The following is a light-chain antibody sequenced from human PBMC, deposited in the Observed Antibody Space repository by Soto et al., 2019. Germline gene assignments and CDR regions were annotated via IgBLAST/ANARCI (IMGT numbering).Light chain of an antibody. Sequence: EIVLTQSPGTLSLSPGERAALSCRASQSVNSRYLAWYQQKPGQAPRLLIYGASSRATGIPDRFSGSGSGTDFTLTISRLEPEDFAVYFRQQHRSAPITFGQGTRLEIK. V-gene: IGKV3-20*01. CDR2: GAS. CDR1: QSVNSRY. J-gene: IGKJ5*01. CDR3: QQHRSAPIT.